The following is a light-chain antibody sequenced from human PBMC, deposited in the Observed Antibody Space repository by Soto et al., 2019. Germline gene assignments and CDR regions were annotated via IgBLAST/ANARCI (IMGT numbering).Light chain of an antibody. CDR2: KVS. V-gene: IGKV2-30*02. Sequence: DVVMTQSPLSLPVTLGQPASISCRSNQSLVHSDGIAYFSWFQQRPGRSPRRLIYKVSNRDSGVPARFSGSGLGTDFALKISRVEAVDVGVYYCMQGTHWPITFGQGTRLEIK. CDR3: MQGTHWPIT. CDR1: QSLVHSDGIAY. J-gene: IGKJ5*01.